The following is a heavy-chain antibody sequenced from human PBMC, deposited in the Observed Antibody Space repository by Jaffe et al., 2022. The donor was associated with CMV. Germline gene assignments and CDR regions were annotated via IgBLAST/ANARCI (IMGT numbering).Heavy chain of an antibody. D-gene: IGHD4-17*01. CDR1: GYTFTSYA. Sequence: QVQLVQSGAEVKKPGASVKVSCKASGYTFTSYAMHWVRQAPGQRLEWMGWINAGNGNTKYSQKFQGRVTITRDTSASTAYMELSSLRSEDTAVYYCARAGDYGDHYYYYYYMDVWGKGTTVTVSS. CDR3: ARAGDYGDHYYYYYYMDV. V-gene: IGHV1-3*01. CDR2: INAGNGNT. J-gene: IGHJ6*03.